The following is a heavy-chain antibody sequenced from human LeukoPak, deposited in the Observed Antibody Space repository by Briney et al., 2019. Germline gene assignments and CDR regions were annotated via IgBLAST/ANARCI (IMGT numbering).Heavy chain of an antibody. D-gene: IGHD6-13*01. Sequence: SETLSLTCTVSGGSISSYYWSWIRQPAGKGLEWIGRIYTSGSTNYNPSLKSRVTMSVDTSKNQFSLKLSSVTAADTAVYYCARDRSHSSSWYASSPSFDYWGQGTLVTVSS. J-gene: IGHJ4*02. CDR1: GGSISSYY. V-gene: IGHV4-4*07. CDR3: ARDRSHSSSWYASSPSFDY. CDR2: IYTSGST.